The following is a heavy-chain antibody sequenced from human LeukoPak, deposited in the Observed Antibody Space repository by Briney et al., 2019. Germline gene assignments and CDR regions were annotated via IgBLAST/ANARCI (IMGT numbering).Heavy chain of an antibody. Sequence: GGSLGLSRAGSGFTFSSYEMNWVRQGPGKGLEWVSNIRSSGSTRHYADSVKGRFTISRDNAKNSLYLQMNSLRAEDTAVYYCARHGAPDAFDIWGQGTMVTVSS. CDR2: IRSSGSTR. J-gene: IGHJ3*02. CDR3: ARHGAPDAFDI. CDR1: GFTFSSYE. V-gene: IGHV3-48*03. D-gene: IGHD4-17*01.